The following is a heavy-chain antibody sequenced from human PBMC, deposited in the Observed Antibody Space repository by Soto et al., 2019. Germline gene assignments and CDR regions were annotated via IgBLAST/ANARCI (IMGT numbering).Heavy chain of an antibody. CDR1: GFTFSGSA. CDR3: TRLDPVAPDAFDI. D-gene: IGHD2-15*01. Sequence: PGGSLRLSCAASGFTFSGSAMHWVRQASGKGLEWVGRIRSKANSYATAYAASVKGRFTISRDDSKNTAYLQMNSLKTEDTAVYYCTRLDPVAPDAFDIWGQGTMVTVSS. J-gene: IGHJ3*02. CDR2: IRSKANSYAT. V-gene: IGHV3-73*01.